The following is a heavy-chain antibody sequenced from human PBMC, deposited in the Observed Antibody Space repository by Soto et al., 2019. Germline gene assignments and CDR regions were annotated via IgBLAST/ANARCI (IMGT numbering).Heavy chain of an antibody. CDR2: TFSGGNT. D-gene: IGHD2-21*01. CDR1: GFSISSNY. V-gene: IGHV3-53*02. J-gene: IGHJ6*02. Sequence: ELQLVETGGGLIQTGGSLRLSCAASGFSISSNYIAWVRQPPGKGLEWVSTTFSGGNTEYAASVKGRCSISRDNYKNTLYLQMDNLRVEDTAVDYCARKPPSAIQGWAFGMDVWGQGNTVSVSS. CDR3: ARKPPSAIQGWAFGMDV.